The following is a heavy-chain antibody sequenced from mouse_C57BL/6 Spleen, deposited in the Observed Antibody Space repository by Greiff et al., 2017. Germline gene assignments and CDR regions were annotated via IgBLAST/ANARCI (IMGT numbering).Heavy chain of an antibody. CDR3: ARELLYAMDY. D-gene: IGHD1-3*01. Sequence: VQLQQSGAELARPGASVKLSCKASGYTFTSYGISWVKQRTGQGLEWIGEIYPRSGNTYYNEKFKGKATLTADKSSSTAYMELRSLTSEDSAFYFCARELLYAMDYWGQGTSVTVSS. CDR2: IYPRSGNT. J-gene: IGHJ4*01. CDR1: GYTFTSYG. V-gene: IGHV1-81*01.